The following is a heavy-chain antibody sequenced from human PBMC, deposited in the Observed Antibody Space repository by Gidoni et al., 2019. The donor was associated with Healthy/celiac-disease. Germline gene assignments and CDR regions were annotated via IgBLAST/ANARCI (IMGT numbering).Heavy chain of an antibody. D-gene: IGHD3-3*01. Sequence: QVQLVESGGGVVQPGRSLRLSCAATGFTFSSYGMHWVRQAPGKGLEWVAVIWYDESNKYDADAVKGRFTISRDNSNNTLYLQMNSLRAEDTAVYYCARGHYDFWSGYPPSYWGQGTLVTVSS. CDR3: ARGHYDFWSGYPPSY. CDR1: GFTFSSYG. CDR2: IWYDESNK. J-gene: IGHJ4*02. V-gene: IGHV3-33*01.